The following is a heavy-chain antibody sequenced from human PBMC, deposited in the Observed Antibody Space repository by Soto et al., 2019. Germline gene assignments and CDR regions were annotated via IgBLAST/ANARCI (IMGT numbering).Heavy chain of an antibody. Sequence: SETLSLTCTVSGDSIGRGSKYWSWIRQAPGKGLEWIGYIFSSGTTYYNPPLKSRLTMSLDTSQNQFSLKLNSVTAADTAVYFCARVPSPFDFYYAMDVWGQGTTVTVSS. CDR2: IFSSGTT. CDR1: GDSIGRGSKY. V-gene: IGHV4-30-4*02. J-gene: IGHJ6*02. CDR3: ARVPSPFDFYYAMDV. D-gene: IGHD3-16*01.